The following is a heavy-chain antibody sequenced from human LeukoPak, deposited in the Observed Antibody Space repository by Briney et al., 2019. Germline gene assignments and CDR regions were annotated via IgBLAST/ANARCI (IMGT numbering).Heavy chain of an antibody. D-gene: IGHD2-2*01. Sequence: ASVKVSCKASGYTFTGYYMHWVRQAPGQGLEWMGWINPNSGGTNYAQKFQGRVTMTRDTSISTAYMELRSLRSDDTAVYYCARDGVVPAAILGRYFDYWGQGTLVTVSS. V-gene: IGHV1-2*02. J-gene: IGHJ4*02. CDR2: INPNSGGT. CDR3: ARDGVVPAAILGRYFDY. CDR1: GYTFTGYY.